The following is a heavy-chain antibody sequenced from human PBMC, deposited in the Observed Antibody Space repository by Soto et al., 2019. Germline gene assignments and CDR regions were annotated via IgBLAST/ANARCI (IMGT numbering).Heavy chain of an antibody. CDR3: ARVLFGRGNWFDP. CDR1: GGSISSYY. D-gene: IGHD3-3*01. Sequence: PSETLSLTCTVSGGSISSYYRGWIRQPPGKGLEWIGYIYYSGSTNYNPSLKSRVTISVDTSKNQFSLKLSSVTAADTAVYYCARVLFGRGNWFDPWGQGTLVTVSS. J-gene: IGHJ5*02. V-gene: IGHV4-59*01. CDR2: IYYSGST.